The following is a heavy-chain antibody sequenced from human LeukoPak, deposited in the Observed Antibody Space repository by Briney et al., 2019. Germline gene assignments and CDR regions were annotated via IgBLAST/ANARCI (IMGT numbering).Heavy chain of an antibody. CDR2: ISGSGSTT. V-gene: IGHV3-11*01. CDR1: GFTFSDYY. CDR3: ARGQWFGAF. D-gene: IGHD3-10*01. Sequence: GGSLRLSCAASGFTFSDYYMTWIRQAPGRGLEWVSSISGSGSTTNYADSVQGRFTISRDDAGNSLYLHVNSLRADDTAVYYCARGQWFGAFWGQGTMVTVSS. J-gene: IGHJ4*02.